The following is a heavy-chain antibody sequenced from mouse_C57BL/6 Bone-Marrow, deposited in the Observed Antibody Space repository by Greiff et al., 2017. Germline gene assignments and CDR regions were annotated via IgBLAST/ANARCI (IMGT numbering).Heavy chain of an antibody. CDR3: ASIVTTRYYAMDY. Sequence: QVQLKQPGAELVRPGTSVKLSCKASGYTFTSYWMHWVKQRPGQGLEWIGVIAPSDSYTNYNQKFKGKATLTVDTSSSTAYMQLSSLTSEDSAVYYCASIVTTRYYAMDYWGQGTSVTVSS. CDR2: IAPSDSYT. V-gene: IGHV1-59*01. CDR1: GYTFTSYW. D-gene: IGHD2-5*01. J-gene: IGHJ4*01.